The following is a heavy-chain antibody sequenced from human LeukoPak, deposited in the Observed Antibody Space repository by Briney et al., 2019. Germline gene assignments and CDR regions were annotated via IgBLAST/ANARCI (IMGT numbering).Heavy chain of an antibody. CDR2: LSGSGLST. CDR1: GFTFSSNA. V-gene: IGHV3-23*01. J-gene: IGHJ4*02. CDR3: AKGGESSSWLFDY. Sequence: GGSLRLSCAASGFTFSSNAMSWVRQAPGKGLQWVSALSGSGLSTYYADSVKGRFTISRDNSKNTLYLQMNSLRAEDTAVYYCAKGGESSSWLFDYWGQGTLVPVSS. D-gene: IGHD6-13*01.